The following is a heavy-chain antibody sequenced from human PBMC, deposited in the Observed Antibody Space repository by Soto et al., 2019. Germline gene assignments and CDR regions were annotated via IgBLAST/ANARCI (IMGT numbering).Heavy chain of an antibody. CDR3: ARGRGTVNDN. J-gene: IGHJ4*02. CDR1: GDSISSGGYY. Sequence: QVQLQESGPGLVKPSQTLSLTCTVSGDSISSGGYYWSWIRQHPGKGLEWIGYIYYSGSTFYHPSLKSRVIRSVDTSKNQFSLNLSSVTAGDTAVYYCARGRGTVNDNGGQGTLVTVSS. D-gene: IGHD4-17*01. V-gene: IGHV4-31*03. CDR2: IYYSGST.